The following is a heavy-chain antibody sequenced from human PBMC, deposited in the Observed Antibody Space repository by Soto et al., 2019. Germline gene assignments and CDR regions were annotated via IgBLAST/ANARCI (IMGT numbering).Heavy chain of an antibody. V-gene: IGHV1-69*12. CDR3: ARDKDRQQLGGNYYYGIDV. CDR2: ISPIFPTP. CDR1: GGTFGNSA. D-gene: IGHD3-3*02. J-gene: IGHJ6*02. Sequence: QVQLVQSGAEVXXXXXXVRVSCKAXGGTFGNSAISWGREAPGQGLEWMGGISPIFPTPDYAQKFQGRVTITADESTSTAYMELTSLRSEDTAVYYCARDKDRQQLGGNYYYGIDVWGQGTTVTVSS.